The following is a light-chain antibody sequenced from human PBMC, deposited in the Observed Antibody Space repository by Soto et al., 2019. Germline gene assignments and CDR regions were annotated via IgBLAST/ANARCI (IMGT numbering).Light chain of an antibody. CDR3: SSYAGTHIV. Sequence: QSVLTHPPSASGSPGQSVTISCTGTSSDVGGYNYVSWYQQHPGKAPKLMIYDVNQRPSGVPDRFSGSKSGNTASLTVSGLQAEDEADYYCSSYAGTHIVFGTGTKVTVL. CDR1: SSDVGGYNY. J-gene: IGLJ1*01. V-gene: IGLV2-8*01. CDR2: DVN.